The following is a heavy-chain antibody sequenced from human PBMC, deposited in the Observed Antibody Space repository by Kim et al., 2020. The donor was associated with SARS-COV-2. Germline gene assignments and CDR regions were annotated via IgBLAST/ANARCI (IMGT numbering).Heavy chain of an antibody. J-gene: IGHJ4*02. V-gene: IGHV5-51*01. Sequence: GESLKISCKGSGYRFTSYWIGWVRQMPGKGLEWMGIIYPGDSDTRYSPSFQGQVTISVDKSISTPYLQWSSLKASDTAMYYCARRSQLAHVPFDDWGQGTPVTVSS. D-gene: IGHD2-2*01. CDR3: ARRSQLAHVPFDD. CDR2: IYPGDSDT. CDR1: GYRFTSYW.